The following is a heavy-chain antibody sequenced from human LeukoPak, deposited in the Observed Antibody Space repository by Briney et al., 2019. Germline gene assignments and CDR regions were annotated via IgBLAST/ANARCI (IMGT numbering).Heavy chain of an antibody. V-gene: IGHV3-7*01. CDR2: IKQDGSEK. CDR3: ARGREHCSGGSCYTDY. D-gene: IGHD2-15*01. Sequence: GGSLRLSCAASGFTFDDYGMSWVRQAPGKGLEWVANIKQDGSEKYYVDSVKGRFTISRDNAKNSLYLQMNSLRAEDTAVYYCARGREHCSGGSCYTDYWGQGTLVTVSS. J-gene: IGHJ4*02. CDR1: GFTFDDYG.